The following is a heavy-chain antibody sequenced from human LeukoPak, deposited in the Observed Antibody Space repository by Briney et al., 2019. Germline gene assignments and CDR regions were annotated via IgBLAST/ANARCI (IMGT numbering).Heavy chain of an antibody. CDR3: AKGFSTHYEY. CDR1: GFTFSTYA. CDR2: ISGSGGST. Sequence: GGSLRLSCAASGFTFSTYAMSWVRQAPGKGLEWVSGISGSGGSTYYADSVKGRFTISRDNSKNTLFLQMNSLTAEDTAVYYCAKGFSTHYEYWGQGTLVTVSS. V-gene: IGHV3-23*01. D-gene: IGHD5/OR15-5a*01. J-gene: IGHJ4*02.